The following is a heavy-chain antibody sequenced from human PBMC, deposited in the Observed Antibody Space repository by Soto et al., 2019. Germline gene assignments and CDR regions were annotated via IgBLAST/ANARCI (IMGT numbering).Heavy chain of an antibody. CDR1: GFTFSSHD. D-gene: IGHD3-16*01. Sequence: EVQLVESGGGLVQPGGSLRLSCTASGFTFSSHDMHWVRQVTGKGLEWVSGIESDSDAKYLASVKGRFSISRENAKNSLHLQMNSLRAEDTAVYYCARGGIEGVTWNWFDTWGQGTLVTVSS. CDR2: IESDSDA. V-gene: IGHV3-13*01. J-gene: IGHJ5*02. CDR3: ARGGIEGVTWNWFDT.